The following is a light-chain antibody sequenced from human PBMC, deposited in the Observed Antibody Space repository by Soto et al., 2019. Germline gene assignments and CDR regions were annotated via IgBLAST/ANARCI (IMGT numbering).Light chain of an antibody. V-gene: IGLV2-14*03. CDR1: SSDIGGYKD. CDR3: CSYRSGTSPYYV. J-gene: IGLJ1*01. Sequence: QSVLTQPASVSGSPGQSITISCTGTSSDIGGYKDVSWYQQHPGKAPQVLIFEVSYRPYGISNRFSGSKPGNVASLTISGLQAEDEADYYCCSYRSGTSPYYVFGTGTKVTVL. CDR2: EVS.